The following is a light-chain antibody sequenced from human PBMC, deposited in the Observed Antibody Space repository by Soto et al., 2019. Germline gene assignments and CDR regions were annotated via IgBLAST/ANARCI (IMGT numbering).Light chain of an antibody. CDR3: QHYNDWPPAFT. J-gene: IGKJ3*01. CDR2: GAS. CDR1: QSLNRN. Sequence: EILMTQSPATLSVSPGERATLSCRASQSLNRNLAWYQQKPGQAPRLIIYGASTRASGIPARFSGSGSVTKFTLTISSLQSEDFALYYCQHYNDWPPAFTFGRGTKVDL. V-gene: IGKV3D-15*01.